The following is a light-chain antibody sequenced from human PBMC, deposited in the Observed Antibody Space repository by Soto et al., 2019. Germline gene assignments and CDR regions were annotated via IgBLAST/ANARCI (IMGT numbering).Light chain of an antibody. Sequence: QSMLTQPASVSGSPGQSITISCTGTSSDVGGYNYVSWYQQHPGKAPKLMIYDVNNRPSGVSNRFSGSKSGNTASLTISGLQAEDEAHYYCSSYTTSSTLVFGGGTKLTVL. CDR1: SSDVGGYNY. CDR2: DVN. V-gene: IGLV2-14*03. J-gene: IGLJ3*02. CDR3: SSYTTSSTLV.